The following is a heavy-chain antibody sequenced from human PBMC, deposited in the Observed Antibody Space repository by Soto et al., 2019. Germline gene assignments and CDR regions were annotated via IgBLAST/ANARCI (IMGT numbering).Heavy chain of an antibody. V-gene: IGHV1-18*01. J-gene: IGHJ4*02. D-gene: IGHD6-13*01. CDR3: ARGTEQQVPDY. Sequence: ASVKVSCKASGYTFTNYGITWVRQAPGQGLEWMGWISAYNGNTNYAQKIQGRDTMTTDTSTSTAYMELRSLRSDDTAVYYCARGTEQQVPDYWGQGTLVTVSS. CDR1: GYTFTNYG. CDR2: ISAYNGNT.